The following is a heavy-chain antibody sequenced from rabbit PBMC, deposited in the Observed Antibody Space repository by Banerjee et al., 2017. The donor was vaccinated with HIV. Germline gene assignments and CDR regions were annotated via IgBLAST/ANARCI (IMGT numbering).Heavy chain of an antibody. V-gene: IGHV1S43*01. CDR2: IYTGSGNT. Sequence: QQQVEESGGGLVKPGGTLTLTCKASGFDLSNYYYMCWVRQAPGKGLESIACIYTGSGNTWYASWVNGRFTISRSTSLNTVDLKMTSLTAADTATYFCARAYYARGYAGYAALWGPGTLVTVS. CDR1: GFDLSNYYY. J-gene: IGHJ4*01. CDR3: ARAYYARGYAGYAAL. D-gene: IGHD7-1*01.